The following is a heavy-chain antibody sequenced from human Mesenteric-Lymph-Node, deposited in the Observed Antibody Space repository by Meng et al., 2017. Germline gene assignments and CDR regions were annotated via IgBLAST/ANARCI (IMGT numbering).Heavy chain of an antibody. CDR1: GYSFTSYW. CDR2: IFPGDSNT. V-gene: IGHV5-51*01. J-gene: IGHJ3*02. CDR3: ARQSWDYYDSSGYYYPGYAFDI. D-gene: IGHD3-22*01. Sequence: GESLKISCKGSGYSFTSYWIGWVRQTPGKGLEWMGIIFPGDSNTRYSPSIHRQVPISADKSISTAYLQWSSLKASDTAMYYCARQSWDYYDSSGYYYPGYAFDIWGQGTMVTVSS.